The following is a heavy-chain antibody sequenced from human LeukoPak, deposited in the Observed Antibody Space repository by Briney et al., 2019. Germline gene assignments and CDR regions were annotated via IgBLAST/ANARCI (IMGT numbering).Heavy chain of an antibody. J-gene: IGHJ5*02. CDR3: ARDLNCSGGSCYSDWFDP. Sequence: GGSLRLSGAASGFTFSSYSMNWVRQAPGKGLEWVSSISSSSSYIYYADSVKGRFTISRDNAKNSLYLQMNSLRAEDTAVYYCARDLNCSGGSCYSDWFDPWGQGTLVTVSS. CDR2: ISSSSSYI. V-gene: IGHV3-21*01. D-gene: IGHD2-15*01. CDR1: GFTFSSYS.